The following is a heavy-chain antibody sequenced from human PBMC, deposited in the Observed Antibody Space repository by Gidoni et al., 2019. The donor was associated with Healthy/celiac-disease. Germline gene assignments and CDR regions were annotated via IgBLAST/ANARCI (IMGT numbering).Heavy chain of an antibody. CDR3: ARYKFTVTTEDYGMDV. V-gene: IGHV3-30-3*01. CDR2: ISYDGSNK. J-gene: IGHJ6*02. CDR1: GFPFSSYA. Sequence: QVQLVDSGGGVVQPGRSLSLSCAASGFPFSSYAMHWVRQAPGKGLEWVAVISYDGSNKYYADSVKGRFTISRDNSKNTLYLQMNSLRAEDTAVYYCARYKFTVTTEDYGMDVWGQGTTVTVSS. D-gene: IGHD4-17*01.